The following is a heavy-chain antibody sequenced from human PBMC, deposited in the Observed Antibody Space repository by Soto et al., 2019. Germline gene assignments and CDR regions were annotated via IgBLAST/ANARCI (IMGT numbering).Heavy chain of an antibody. CDR3: AKEWSSGMDV. J-gene: IGHJ6*02. D-gene: IGHD2-15*01. Sequence: EVQLLESGGGLVQPGESLRLSCSASGFTFSSYSMSWVRQAPGKGLEWVSSISGSAGTTYYADSVKGHITISRDNSKSTLYLQMKSLRAEDTAVYYCAKEWSSGMDVWGQGTTVTVSS. V-gene: IGHV3-23*01. CDR2: ISGSAGTT. CDR1: GFTFSSYS.